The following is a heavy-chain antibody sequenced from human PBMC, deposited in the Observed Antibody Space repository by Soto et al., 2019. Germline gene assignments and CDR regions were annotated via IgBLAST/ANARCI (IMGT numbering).Heavy chain of an antibody. J-gene: IGHJ6*02. CDR1: GFTFSSYG. D-gene: IGHD3-10*01. CDR3: ARDRVKGFGELYPIYYYYYGMDV. Sequence: GGSLRLSCAASGFTFSSYGMHWVRQAPGKGLEWVAVIWYDGSNKYYADYVKGRFTISRDNSKNTLYLQMNSLRAEDTAVYYCARDRVKGFGELYPIYYYYYGMDVWGQGTTVTVSS. CDR2: IWYDGSNK. V-gene: IGHV3-33*01.